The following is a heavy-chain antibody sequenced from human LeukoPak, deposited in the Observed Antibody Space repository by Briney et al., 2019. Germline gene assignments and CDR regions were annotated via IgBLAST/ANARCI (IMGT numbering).Heavy chain of an antibody. V-gene: IGHV3-30-3*01. CDR1: GFTFSSYA. J-gene: IGHJ6*02. D-gene: IGHD2-2*01. CDR2: ISYDGSNK. Sequence: PGGSLRLSCAASGFTFSSYAMHWVRQAPGKGLEWVAVISYDGSNKYYADSVKGRLTISRDNSKNTLYLQMNSLRAEDTAVYYCARDPCSSTSCYRDYYYGMDVWGQGTTVTVSS. CDR3: ARDPCSSTSCYRDYYYGMDV.